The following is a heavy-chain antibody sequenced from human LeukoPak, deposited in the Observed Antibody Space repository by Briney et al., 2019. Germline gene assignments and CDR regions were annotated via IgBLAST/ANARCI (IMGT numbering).Heavy chain of an antibody. V-gene: IGHV3-21*01. CDR3: GKEAVAGGSYLRGFDY. D-gene: IGHD1-26*01. J-gene: IGHJ4*02. Sequence: PGGSLRLSCAAAVFTFSTYRINWVRHAPGKGLEGVSSISSSSDNIYSAYSMKRRSTTCSDTSKNPLYLQMNRMTPEDTAVYCCGKEAVAGGSYLRGFDYWGQGTLVTVSS. CDR1: VFTFSTYR. CDR2: ISSSSDNI.